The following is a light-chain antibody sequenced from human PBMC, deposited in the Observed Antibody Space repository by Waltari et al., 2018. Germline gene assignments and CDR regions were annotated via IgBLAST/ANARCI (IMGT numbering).Light chain of an antibody. CDR2: QEK. V-gene: IGLV3-1*01. CDR3: QVWDRTTVI. Sequence: SYELTQPLSVSVSPGQTAKITCTGDNLGNKYVSWYHQKAGQSPVLVIYQEKYRPSGIPERISGSGTNSGNTATLTSRRTQSMDEGDYYCQVWDRTTVIFGGGTKLTVL. CDR1: NLGNKY. J-gene: IGLJ2*01.